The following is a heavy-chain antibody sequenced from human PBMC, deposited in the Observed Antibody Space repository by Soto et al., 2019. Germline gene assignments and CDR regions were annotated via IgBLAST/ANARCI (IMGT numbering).Heavy chain of an antibody. CDR1: GFTFSSYS. D-gene: IGHD6-6*01. J-gene: IGHJ6*03. Sequence: EVQLVESGGGLVKPGGSLRLSCAASGFTFSSYSMNWVRQAPGKGLEWVSSISSSSSYIYYADSMKGRFTISRDNAKNSLYLQMNSLRAEDTAVYYCASSLQLVPPYYYYYMDVWGKGTTVTVSS. CDR2: ISSSSSYI. V-gene: IGHV3-21*01. CDR3: ASSLQLVPPYYYYYMDV.